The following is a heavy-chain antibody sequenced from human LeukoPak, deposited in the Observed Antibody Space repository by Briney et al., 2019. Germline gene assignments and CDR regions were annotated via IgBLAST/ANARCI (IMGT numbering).Heavy chain of an antibody. J-gene: IGHJ3*02. CDR1: GFTFSHFW. Sequence: GGSLRLSCAASGFTFSHFWIHWVRQAPGKGLVWVSRINSDGSDTIYADSVKGRFTSSRDNAKNILYLQMNDLRAEDTAVYYCARMTTVTTEGIWGQGTMVTVSS. CDR3: ARMTTVTTEGI. V-gene: IGHV3-74*01. D-gene: IGHD4-17*01. CDR2: INSDGSDT.